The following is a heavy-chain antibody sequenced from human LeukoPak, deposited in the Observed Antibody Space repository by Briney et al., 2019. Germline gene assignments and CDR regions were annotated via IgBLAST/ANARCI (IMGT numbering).Heavy chain of an antibody. CDR1: GGTISSGDYY. CDR2: IYYSGST. D-gene: IGHD3-10*01. CDR3: ARDAMVRGVPFDY. Sequence: SETLSLTCTVSGGTISSGDYYWSWIRQPPGKGLKWIAYIYYSGSTNYNPSLNSRVTISVATSKDQFSLKLSSVSAADTAVYYCARDAMVRGVPFDYWSQGTLVTVSS. J-gene: IGHJ4*02. V-gene: IGHV4-61*08.